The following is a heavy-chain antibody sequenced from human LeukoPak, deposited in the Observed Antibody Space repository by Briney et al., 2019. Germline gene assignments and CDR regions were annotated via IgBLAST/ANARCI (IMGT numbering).Heavy chain of an antibody. Sequence: SVKVSCKASGGTFSSYAISWVRQAPGQGLEWMGGIIPIFGTANYAQKFQGRVTITADESTSTAYMELSSLRSEDTAVYYCARDPDSSGSTFDYWGQGTLVTVSS. CDR2: IIPIFGTA. J-gene: IGHJ4*02. CDR3: ARDPDSSGSTFDY. CDR1: GGTFSSYA. V-gene: IGHV1-69*13. D-gene: IGHD3-22*01.